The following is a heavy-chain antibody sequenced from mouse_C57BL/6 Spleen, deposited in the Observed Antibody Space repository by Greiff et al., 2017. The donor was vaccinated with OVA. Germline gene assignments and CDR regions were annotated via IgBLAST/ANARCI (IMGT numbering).Heavy chain of an antibody. J-gene: IGHJ2*01. CDR2: IHPNSGST. Sequence: VQLQQPGAELVKPGASVKLSCKASGYTFTSYWMHWVKQRPGQGLEWIGMIHPNSGSTNYNEKFKSKATLTVDKSSSTAYMQLSSLTSEDSAVYYCARRDSSGPPFDYWGQGTTLTVSS. V-gene: IGHV1-64*01. CDR1: GYTFTSYW. D-gene: IGHD3-2*02. CDR3: ARRDSSGPPFDY.